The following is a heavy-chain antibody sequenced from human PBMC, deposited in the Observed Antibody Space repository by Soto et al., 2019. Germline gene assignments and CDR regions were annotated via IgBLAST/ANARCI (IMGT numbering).Heavy chain of an antibody. V-gene: IGHV3-72*01. D-gene: IGHD6-19*01. CDR1: GLIFSDYH. J-gene: IGHJ6*02. CDR3: AMLGGWSGGSSGMDV. CDR2: IRRKENSYTT. Sequence: EVQLVESGGGLVQPGGSLRLSCAASGLIFSDYHMDWVRQAPGKGLEWVGRIRRKENSYTTEYAASVKGRFTISRDDSKDSLYLQMNSLKSEDTAVYYCAMLGGWSGGSSGMDVWGQGTKVTVSS.